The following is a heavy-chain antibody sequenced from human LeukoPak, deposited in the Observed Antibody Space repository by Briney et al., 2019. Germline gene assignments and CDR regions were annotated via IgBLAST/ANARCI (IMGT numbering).Heavy chain of an antibody. Sequence: GGSLRLSCAASGFTSSSYSMNWVRQGPGKGLEWVSSISSSSSYIYYADSVKGRFTISRDNAKNSLYLQMNSLRAEDTAVYYCAGSRPEWGSGWVSGFPRIPGFYFDYWGQGTLVTLSS. CDR1: GFTSSSYS. V-gene: IGHV3-21*04. CDR3: AGSRPEWGSGWVSGFPRIPGFYFDY. CDR2: ISSSSSYI. D-gene: IGHD6-19*01. J-gene: IGHJ4*02.